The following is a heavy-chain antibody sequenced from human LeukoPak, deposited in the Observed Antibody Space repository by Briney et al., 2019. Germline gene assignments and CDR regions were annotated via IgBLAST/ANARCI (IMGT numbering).Heavy chain of an antibody. CDR1: GYTFTSYD. CDR3: ARGTEDTARDYYMDV. Sequence: ASVKVSCKASGYTFTSYDINWVRQATGQGLEWMGWMNPNRGNTDYAQKFQGRVTITRNTSISTAYMELSSLSSEDTAVYYCARGTEDTARDYYMDVWGKGTTVTISS. CDR2: MNPNRGNT. J-gene: IGHJ6*03. V-gene: IGHV1-8*03. D-gene: IGHD5-18*01.